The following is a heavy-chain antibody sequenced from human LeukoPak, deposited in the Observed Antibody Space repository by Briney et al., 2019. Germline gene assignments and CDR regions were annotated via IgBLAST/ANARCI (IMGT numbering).Heavy chain of an antibody. V-gene: IGHV3-74*01. Sequence: GGSLRLSCAASGFTFSSYWMHWVRQAPGKGLVWVSRISSDGGNTHYADSVKGRFTISRDNAKNTLYLQMNTLRAEDTAVYYCASELSAGYWGQGTLVTVSS. J-gene: IGHJ4*02. CDR2: ISSDGGNT. D-gene: IGHD6-19*01. CDR3: ASELSAGY. CDR1: GFTFSSYW.